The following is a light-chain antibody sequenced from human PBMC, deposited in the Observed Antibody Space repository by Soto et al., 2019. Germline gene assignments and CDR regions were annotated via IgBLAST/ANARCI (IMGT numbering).Light chain of an antibody. J-gene: IGKJ1*01. CDR2: AAS. CDR3: QQYANPPLT. Sequence: IQMTQSPSSLSASVGDRVTITCQASQNINNYLNWYQQKAGKAPKLLIYAASNLQRGVPSRFSRSGSRTYFTFTINIQPGEVVTKYYRQQYANPPLTFGQGTKVDI. CDR1: QNINNY. V-gene: IGKV1-33*01.